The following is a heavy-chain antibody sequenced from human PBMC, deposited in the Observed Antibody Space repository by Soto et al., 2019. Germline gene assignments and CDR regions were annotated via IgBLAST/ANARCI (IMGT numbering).Heavy chain of an antibody. CDR3: ARDNGYSYGYTLDH. CDR2: IYYSGST. J-gene: IGHJ4*02. Sequence: PSETLSLTCTVSGGSISSYYWSWIRQPPGKGLEWIGYIYYSGSTNYNPSLKSQVTISVDTSKNQFSLKLSSVTAADTAVYYCARDNGYSYGYTLDHWGQGTLVTVSS. D-gene: IGHD5-18*01. CDR1: GGSISSYY. V-gene: IGHV4-59*01.